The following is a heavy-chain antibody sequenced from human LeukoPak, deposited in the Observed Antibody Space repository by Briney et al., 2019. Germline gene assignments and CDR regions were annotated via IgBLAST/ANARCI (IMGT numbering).Heavy chain of an antibody. CDR1: GFTVSNSY. D-gene: IGHD2/OR15-2a*01. V-gene: IGHV3-53*01. CDR3: ARNSKVFCQAVLDY. J-gene: IGHJ4*02. Sequence: GGSLRLSCAASGFTVSNSYMTWVRQAPGRGLEWVSVIYTGGTTYYADSVKGRFTISRDISKNTLYLQMNSLRAEDTAVYYCARNSKVFCQAVLDYGAREPW. CDR2: IYTGGTT.